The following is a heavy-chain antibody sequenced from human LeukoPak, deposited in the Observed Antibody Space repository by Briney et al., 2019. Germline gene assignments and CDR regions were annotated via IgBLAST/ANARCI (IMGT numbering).Heavy chain of an antibody. J-gene: IGHJ6*03. CDR3: TTRGYYDSSDMDV. CDR2: IKSKTDGGTT. CDR1: GFTFSNAW. D-gene: IGHD3-22*01. V-gene: IGHV3-15*01. Sequence: GGSLRLPCAASGFTFSNAWMSWVRQAPGKGLEWVGRIKSKTDGGTTDYAAPVKGRFTISRDDSKNTLYLQMNSLKTEDTAVYYCTTRGYYDSSDMDVWGKGTTVTISS.